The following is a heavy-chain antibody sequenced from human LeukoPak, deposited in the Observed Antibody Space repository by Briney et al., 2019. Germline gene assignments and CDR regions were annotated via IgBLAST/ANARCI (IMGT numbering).Heavy chain of an antibody. CDR3: ARCGYRCDY. D-gene: IGHD5-12*01. CDR1: GGSFSGYY. J-gene: IGHJ4*02. Sequence: PSEILSLTCAVYGGSFSGYYWSWIRQPPGKGLEWIGEINHSGSTNYNPSLKSRVTISVDTSKNQFSLKLSSVTAADTAVYYCARCGYRCDYWGQGTLVTVSS. CDR2: INHSGST. V-gene: IGHV4-34*01.